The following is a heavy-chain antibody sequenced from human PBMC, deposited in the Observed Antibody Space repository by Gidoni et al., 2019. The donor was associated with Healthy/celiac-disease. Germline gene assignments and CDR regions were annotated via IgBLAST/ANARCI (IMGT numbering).Heavy chain of an antibody. J-gene: IGHJ4*02. CDR1: GMSFSGYY. V-gene: IGHV4-34*01. CDR2: INHSGST. D-gene: IGHD6-19*01. Sequence: QLQLQHWGAGLLKPSEPLSLTCAVYGMSFSGYYWSWIRQPPGKGLEWIGEINHSGSTNYNPSLKSRVTISVDTSKNQFSLKLSSVTAADTAVYYCARGKYSSGWYRNPHFDYWGQGTLVTVSS. CDR3: ARGKYSSGWYRNPHFDY.